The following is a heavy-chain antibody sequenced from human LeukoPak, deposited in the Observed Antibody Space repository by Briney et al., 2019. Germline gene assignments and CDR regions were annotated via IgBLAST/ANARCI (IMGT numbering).Heavy chain of an antibody. J-gene: IGHJ4*02. CDR1: GGSFSGYY. Sequence: SETLSLTCAVYGGSFSGYYWSWIRQPPGKGLEWIGEINHSGSTNYNPSLKSRVTISVDTSKNQFSLKLSSVTAADTAVYYCAREGEVQLERPFFDYWGQGTLVTVSP. D-gene: IGHD1-1*01. CDR2: INHSGST. CDR3: AREGEVQLERPFFDY. V-gene: IGHV4-34*01.